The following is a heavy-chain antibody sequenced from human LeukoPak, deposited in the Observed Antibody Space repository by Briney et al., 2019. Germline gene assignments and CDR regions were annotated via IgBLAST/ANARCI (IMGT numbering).Heavy chain of an antibody. J-gene: IGHJ3*02. CDR2: IIPIFGTA. Sequence: SVKVSCKASGGTFSSYAISWVRQAPGQGLEWMGGIIPIFGTANYAQKFQGRVTITADESTSTAYMELSSLRSEDTAVYYCARVPVKSPGYCSSTSCYTDAFDIWGQGTMVTVSS. V-gene: IGHV1-69*01. CDR1: GGTFSSYA. D-gene: IGHD2-2*02. CDR3: ARVPVKSPGYCSSTSCYTDAFDI.